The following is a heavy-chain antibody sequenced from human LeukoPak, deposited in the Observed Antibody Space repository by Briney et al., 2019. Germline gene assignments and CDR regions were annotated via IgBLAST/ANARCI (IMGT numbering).Heavy chain of an antibody. CDR3: AKVPTSGYRYGLDH. Sequence: GGSLRLSCAASGFTFSSYSMNWVRQAPGKGLEWLSYISSSSSIIYYTDSVKGRFTISRDNAKNTLYLHMNSLRAEDTAVYYCAKVPTSGYRYGLDHWGQGTLVTVSS. D-gene: IGHD5-18*01. V-gene: IGHV3-48*01. CDR2: ISSSSSII. CDR1: GFTFSSYS. J-gene: IGHJ4*02.